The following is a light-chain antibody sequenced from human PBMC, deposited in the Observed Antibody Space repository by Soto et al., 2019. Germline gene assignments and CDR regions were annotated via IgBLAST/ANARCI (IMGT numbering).Light chain of an antibody. CDR1: QSVSSSY. CDR3: HHYGRSPGT. CDR2: GAS. V-gene: IGKV3-20*01. Sequence: EIVLTQSPGTLSLSPGDRATLSCRASQSVSSSYLAWYQHKPGQAPRLVFYGASTRAPGIPDRFSGSGSGTDSNLTISRLEPEDFAVYYCHHYGRSPGTLGQWTKVEVK. J-gene: IGKJ1*01.